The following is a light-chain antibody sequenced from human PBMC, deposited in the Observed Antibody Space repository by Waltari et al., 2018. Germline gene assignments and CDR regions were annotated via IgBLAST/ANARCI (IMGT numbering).Light chain of an antibody. J-gene: IGKJ2*01. V-gene: IGKV1-5*03. CDR3: QQYSSYSP. CDR1: QSISNW. CDR2: KAS. Sequence: DIQMTKSPSSLSASVGDRVTITCRASQSISNWLAWYQQKPGKDPTLLIYKASILESGVPSRFSGSGSGTQFTLTISSLQPGDVATYFCQQYSSYSPFGQGTTLEIK.